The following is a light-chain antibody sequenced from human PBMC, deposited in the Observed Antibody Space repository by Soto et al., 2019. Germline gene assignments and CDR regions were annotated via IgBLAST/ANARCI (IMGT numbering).Light chain of an antibody. V-gene: IGKV4-1*01. Sequence: DFVMTQTPDSLAVSLGERATINCKSSPSVLSSSNNKNYLAWYQQKPGQPPKLLIYWASTRDSGVPDRFSGSGSGTEFTLTISSLQAEDVAVYCCQQYYSTPYTFGQGTKLEIK. CDR3: QQYYSTPYT. CDR2: WAS. CDR1: PSVLSSSNNKNY. J-gene: IGKJ2*01.